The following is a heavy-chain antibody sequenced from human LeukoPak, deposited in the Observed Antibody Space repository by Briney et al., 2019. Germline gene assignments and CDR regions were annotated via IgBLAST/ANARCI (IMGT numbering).Heavy chain of an antibody. V-gene: IGHV4-31*03. Sequence: PSETLSLTCTVSGGSISSGGYYWSWIRQHPGKGLEWIGYIYYSGSTYYNPSLKSRVTISVDTSKNQFSLKLSSVTAADTAVYYCARGGVGYYYDSSGSSLTYFDYWGQGTLVTVSS. CDR3: ARGGVGYYYDSSGSSLTYFDY. CDR2: IYYSGST. D-gene: IGHD3-22*01. J-gene: IGHJ4*02. CDR1: GGSISSGGYY.